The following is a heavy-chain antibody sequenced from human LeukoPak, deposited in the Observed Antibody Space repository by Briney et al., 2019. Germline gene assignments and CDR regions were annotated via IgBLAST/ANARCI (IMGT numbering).Heavy chain of an antibody. CDR2: IFHTGSA. V-gene: IGHV4-38-2*01. CDR1: GYSISSGYQ. D-gene: IGHD4-17*01. CDR3: TRLNDYAWYFDL. J-gene: IGHJ2*01. Sequence: PSETLSLTCAVSGYSISSGYQWGWIRQPPGKTLEWIGSIFHTGSAHYNPSLQSRVTISVDTSTNHFSLRLSSVTAADTAVYYCTRLNDYAWYFDLWGRGTLVTVSS.